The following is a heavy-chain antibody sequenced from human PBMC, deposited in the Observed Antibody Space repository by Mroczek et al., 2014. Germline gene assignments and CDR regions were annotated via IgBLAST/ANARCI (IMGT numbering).Heavy chain of an antibody. CDR2: IYTSGST. CDR1: GGSISSGSYY. J-gene: IGHJ6*03. CDR3: ACCSSTSYPEFSDYYYYYYMDV. V-gene: IGHV4-61*02. Sequence: QVQLQQWGPGLVKPSQTLSLTCTVSGGSISSGSYYWSWIRQPAGKGLEWIGRIYTSGSTNYNPSLKSRVTMSVDTSKNQFSLKLSSVTAADTAVYYCACCSSTSYPEFSDYYYYYYMDVWGKGTTVTVSS. D-gene: IGHD2-2*01.